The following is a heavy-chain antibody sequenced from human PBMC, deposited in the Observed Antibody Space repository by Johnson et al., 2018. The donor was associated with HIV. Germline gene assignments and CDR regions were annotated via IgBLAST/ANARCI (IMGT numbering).Heavy chain of an antibody. CDR2: IKQDGSEK. D-gene: IGHD6-19*01. J-gene: IGHJ3*01. CDR1: GFTFTDYY. V-gene: IGHV3-7*03. CDR3: ARLSSGWYWV. Sequence: VQLVESGGGLVQPGGSLRLSCAASGFTFTDYYMNWIRQAPGKGLEWVANIKQDGSEKSYVDSVKGRFTISRDNAKNSLYLQMNSLRAEDTALYYCARLSSGWYWVWGQGTMVTVSS.